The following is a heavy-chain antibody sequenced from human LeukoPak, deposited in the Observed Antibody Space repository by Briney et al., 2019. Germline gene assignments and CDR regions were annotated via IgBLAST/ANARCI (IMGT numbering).Heavy chain of an antibody. J-gene: IGHJ5*02. CDR3: ARGDSVFGVVGFDH. D-gene: IGHD3-3*01. CDR2: IYHSGST. Sequence: SQTLSLTCAVSGGSISSGGYSWSWIRQPPGKGLEWIGYIYHSGSTYYNPSLKSRITISVDRSKNQFSLKLSSVTAADTAVYYCARGDSVFGVVGFDHWGQGTLVTVSS. CDR1: GGSISSGGYS. V-gene: IGHV4-30-2*01.